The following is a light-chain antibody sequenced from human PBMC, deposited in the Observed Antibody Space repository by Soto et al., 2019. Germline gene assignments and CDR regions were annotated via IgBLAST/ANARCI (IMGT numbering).Light chain of an antibody. J-gene: IGKJ1*01. CDR1: QTISSW. CDR3: QHYNTYSEA. CDR2: KAS. Sequence: DIQMTQSPSTLSGSVGDRVTITCRASQTISSWLAWSQQKPGKAPKLLINKASTLKSGVPSRFSGSGSGTEFTLTISSLQPDDFATYYCQHYNTYSEAFGQGTKVELK. V-gene: IGKV1-5*03.